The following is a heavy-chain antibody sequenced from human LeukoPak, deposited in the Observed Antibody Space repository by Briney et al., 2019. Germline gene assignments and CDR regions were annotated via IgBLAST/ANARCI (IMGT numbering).Heavy chain of an antibody. Sequence: SETLSLTCAVYGGSFSGYYWSWIRQPPGKGLEWIGEINHSGSTNDNPSLKSRVTISVDTSKNQFSLKLSSVTAADTAVYYCARSGSGMGFTFGGVINNWGQGTLVTVSS. CDR3: ARSGSGMGFTFGGVINN. V-gene: IGHV4-34*01. CDR1: GGSFSGYY. CDR2: INHSGST. J-gene: IGHJ4*02. D-gene: IGHD3-16*01.